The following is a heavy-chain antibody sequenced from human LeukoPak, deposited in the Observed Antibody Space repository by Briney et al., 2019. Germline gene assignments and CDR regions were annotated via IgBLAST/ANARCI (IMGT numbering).Heavy chain of an antibody. D-gene: IGHD1-20*01. V-gene: IGHV4-38-2*02. Sequence: SETLSLTCTVSGYSISSDYYWGWIRQPPGKGLEWIGSIYHSGSTYYNPSLKSRVTISIDTSKNQFSLKLSSVTAADTAVYYCARTYNWTPNWFDPWGQGTLVTVSS. CDR3: ARTYNWTPNWFDP. CDR1: GYSISSDYY. CDR2: IYHSGST. J-gene: IGHJ5*02.